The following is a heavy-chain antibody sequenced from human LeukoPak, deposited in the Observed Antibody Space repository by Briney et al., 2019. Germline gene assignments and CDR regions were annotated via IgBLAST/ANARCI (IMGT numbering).Heavy chain of an antibody. V-gene: IGHV3-7*01. Sequence: GGSLRLSCAASGFTFSNYWMSWVRQAPGKRLEWVANIKQDGSEKSYVDSVKGRFTISRDNAENSLFLQMNSLRAEDTAVYYCARDTYSSTVTPLDYWGQGTLVTVSS. CDR2: IKQDGSEK. J-gene: IGHJ4*02. CDR1: GFTFSNYW. D-gene: IGHD4-17*01. CDR3: ARDTYSSTVTPLDY.